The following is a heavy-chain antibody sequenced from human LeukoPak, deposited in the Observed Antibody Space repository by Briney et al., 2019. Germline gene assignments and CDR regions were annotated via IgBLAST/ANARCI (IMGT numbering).Heavy chain of an antibody. J-gene: IGHJ6*04. Sequence: GGSLRLSCAASGITVSTNYMNWVRQAPGKGLEWVSVIYSTDKTNYADFVQGRFTISRDPSKNTVQMNSLRGEDTAVYYCAREIGYYFDNHSSRLRGRFDVWGTGTTVIVSS. CDR1: GITVSTNY. V-gene: IGHV3-53*01. D-gene: IGHD3-22*01. CDR2: IYSTDKT. CDR3: AREIGYYFDNHSSRLRGRFDV.